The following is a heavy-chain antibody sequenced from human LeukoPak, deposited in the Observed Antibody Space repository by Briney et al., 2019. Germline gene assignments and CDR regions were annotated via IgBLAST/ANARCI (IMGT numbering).Heavy chain of an antibody. CDR1: GYSISSGYY. V-gene: IGHV4-61*01. D-gene: IGHD1-26*01. CDR3: ARRGGSPLGAFDI. J-gene: IGHJ3*02. CDR2: IYYSGST. Sequence: SETLSLTCTVSGYSISSGYYWGWIRQPPGKGLELLGYIYYSGSTNYNPSLKSRVSISADTSKNQFSLKLSSVTAADTAVYYCARRGGSPLGAFDIWGQGTKVTVSS.